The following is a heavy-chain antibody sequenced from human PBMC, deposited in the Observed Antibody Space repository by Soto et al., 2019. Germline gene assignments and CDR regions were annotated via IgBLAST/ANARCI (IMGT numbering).Heavy chain of an antibody. V-gene: IGHV1-3*01. CDR2: INAGNGNT. J-gene: IGHJ4*02. Sequence: ASVKVSCKASGYTFTSYAMHWVRQAPGQRLEWMAWINAGNGNTKYSQKFQGRFTISRDNSKNTLYLQMNSLGAEDTAVYYCARDKITGLFGYWGQGTLVTVSS. D-gene: IGHD2-8*02. CDR1: GYTFTSYA. CDR3: ARDKITGLFGY.